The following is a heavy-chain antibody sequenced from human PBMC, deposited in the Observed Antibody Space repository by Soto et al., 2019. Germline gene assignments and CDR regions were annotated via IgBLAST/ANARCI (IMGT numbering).Heavy chain of an antibody. Sequence: QVQLQQSGPRLVKPSETLSLTCTVSSGPDRSHNWGWIRQPPGRGLEWIGYVYYTGDTAYNPSLRGRVTIXAXTXXNDISLTLNSVTAADPAVYYCVRQGIDYLHGLVDVWGQGPTVSVSS. V-gene: IGHV4-59*08. CDR2: VYYTGDT. CDR3: VRQGIDYLHGLVDV. D-gene: IGHD4-17*01. J-gene: IGHJ6*02. CDR1: SGPDRSHN.